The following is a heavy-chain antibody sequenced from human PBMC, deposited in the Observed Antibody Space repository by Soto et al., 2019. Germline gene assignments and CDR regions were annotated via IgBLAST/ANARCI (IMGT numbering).Heavy chain of an antibody. CDR1: GYTFISYG. D-gene: IGHD3-10*01. CDR2: IIAYNGNT. CDR3: ARDFRAGIYYGSGISIDY. V-gene: IGHV1-18*01. J-gene: IGHJ4*02. Sequence: QVQLVQSGAEVKKPGASVKVSCKASGYTFISYGISWVRQAPGQGLECMGWIIAYNGNTNYAQKLQGRVTMTTDTSTSTAYMELRSLRSDDTAVYYCARDFRAGIYYGSGISIDYWGQGTLVTVAS.